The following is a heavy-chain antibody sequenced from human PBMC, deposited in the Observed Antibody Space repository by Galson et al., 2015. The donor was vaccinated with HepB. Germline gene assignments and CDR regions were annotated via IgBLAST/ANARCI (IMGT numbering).Heavy chain of an antibody. J-gene: IGHJ6*03. CDR1: GFTFSSYG. CDR3: AKAPRGYCSGGSCYSGYYYYYMDV. Sequence: SLRLSCAASGFTFSSYGMHWVRQAPGKGLEWVAVISYDGSNKYYADSVKGRFTISRDNSKNTLYLQMNSLRAEDTAVYYCAKAPRGYCSGGSCYSGYYYYYMDVWGKGTTVTVSS. CDR2: ISYDGSNK. D-gene: IGHD2-15*01. V-gene: IGHV3-30*18.